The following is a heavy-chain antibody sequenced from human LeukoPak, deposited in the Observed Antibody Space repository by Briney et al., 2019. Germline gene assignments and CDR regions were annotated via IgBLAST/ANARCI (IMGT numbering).Heavy chain of an antibody. CDR3: ARDSPPGY. CDR1: GFTFSNYA. CDR2: ISGSGGRT. J-gene: IGHJ4*02. V-gene: IGHV3-23*01. Sequence: GGSLRLSCAASGFTFSNYAMSWVRQAPGKGLEWVSVISGSGGRTHYADSVKGRFTISKDNSKNTLYLQMNSLRSEDTAVYYCARDSPPGYWGQGTLVTVSS.